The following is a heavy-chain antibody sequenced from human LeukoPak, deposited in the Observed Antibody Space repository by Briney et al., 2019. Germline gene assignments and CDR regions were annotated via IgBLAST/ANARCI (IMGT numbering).Heavy chain of an antibody. CDR1: GYTFTGYY. CDR3: ARDLSSSSWAYYYYYGMDV. D-gene: IGHD6-13*01. V-gene: IGHV1-2*02. CDR2: INPNSGGT. Sequence: GASVKVSFKASGYTFTGYYMHWVRQAPGQGLEWMGWINPNSGGTNYAQKFQGRVTMTRDTSISTAYMELSRLRSDDTAVYYCARDLSSSSWAYYYYYGMDVRGQGTTVTVSS. J-gene: IGHJ6*02.